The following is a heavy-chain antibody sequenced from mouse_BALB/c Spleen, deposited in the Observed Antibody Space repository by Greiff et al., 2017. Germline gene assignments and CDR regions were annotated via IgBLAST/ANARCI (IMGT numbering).Heavy chain of an antibody. Sequence: EVQLQESGPSLVKPSQTLSLTCSVTGDSITSGYWNWIRKFPGNKLEYMGYISYSGSTYYNPSLKSRISITRDTSKNQYYLQLNSVTTEDTATYYCARGGYGSRDWYFDVWGAGTTVTVSS. CDR3: ARGGYGSRDWYFDV. CDR1: GDSITSGY. D-gene: IGHD1-1*01. J-gene: IGHJ1*01. CDR2: ISYSGST. V-gene: IGHV3-8*02.